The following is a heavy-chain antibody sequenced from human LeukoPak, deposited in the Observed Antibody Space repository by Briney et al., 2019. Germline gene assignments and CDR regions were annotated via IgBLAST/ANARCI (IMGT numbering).Heavy chain of an antibody. CDR3: ARLVAATGASPGDY. D-gene: IGHD2-15*01. V-gene: IGHV3-48*04. Sequence: PGGSLRLSCAASGLTFSSYSMTWVRQAPGKGLEWVSYISSSSSTIYYADSVKGRVTISRDNAKNSLYLQMNSLRAEDTAVYYCARLVAATGASPGDYWGQGTLVTVSS. CDR2: ISSSSSTI. CDR1: GLTFSSYS. J-gene: IGHJ4*02.